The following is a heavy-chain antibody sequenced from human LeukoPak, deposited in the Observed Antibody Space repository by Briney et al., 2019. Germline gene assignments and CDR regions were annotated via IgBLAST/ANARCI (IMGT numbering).Heavy chain of an antibody. J-gene: IGHJ3*02. Sequence: GGSLRLSCAASGFTFSRYWMHWVRQAPGKGLVWVSRISGDGSSKSYADSVRGRFTISRDNAKNTLYLQMNSLRAEDTAVYYCASLKPGIAAAGKISDAFDIWGQGTMVTVSS. V-gene: IGHV3-74*01. D-gene: IGHD6-13*01. CDR3: ASLKPGIAAAGKISDAFDI. CDR1: GFTFSRYW. CDR2: ISGDGSSK.